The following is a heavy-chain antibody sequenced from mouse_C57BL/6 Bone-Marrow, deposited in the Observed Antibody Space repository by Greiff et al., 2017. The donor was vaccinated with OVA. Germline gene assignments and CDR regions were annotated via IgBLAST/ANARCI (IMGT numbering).Heavy chain of an antibody. CDR3: AREETVVATRAMDY. CDR1: GYTFTSYW. CDR2: IHPNSGST. Sequence: VQLQQPGAELVKPGASVTLSCKASGYTFTSYWMHWVKQRPGQGLEWIGMIHPNSGSTNYNEKFKSKATLTVDKSSSTAYMQLSSLTSEDSAVYYCAREETVVATRAMDYWGQGTSVTVSS. D-gene: IGHD1-1*01. V-gene: IGHV1-64*01. J-gene: IGHJ4*01.